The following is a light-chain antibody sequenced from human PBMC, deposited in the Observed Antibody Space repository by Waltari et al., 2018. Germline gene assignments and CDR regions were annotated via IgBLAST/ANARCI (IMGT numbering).Light chain of an antibody. CDR3: QQRSNWPPEGT. J-gene: IGKJ5*01. Sequence: EIVLTQSPATLSLSPGERATLYCRASQSVSSYLAWYQQKPGQAPRLLIYDASNRATGIPARFSGSGSGTDFTLTISSLEPEDFAVYYCQQRSNWPPEGTFGQGTRLEIK. CDR1: QSVSSY. V-gene: IGKV3-11*01. CDR2: DAS.